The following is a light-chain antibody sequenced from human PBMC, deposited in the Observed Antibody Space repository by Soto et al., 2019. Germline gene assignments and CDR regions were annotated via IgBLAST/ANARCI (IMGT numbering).Light chain of an antibody. CDR1: QSISSW. CDR3: QQYNSYWT. CDR2: DAS. J-gene: IGKJ1*01. Sequence: DIQMTQSHSTLSSSVGDRVTITVRASQSISSWLAWYQQKPGKAPKLLIYDASSLESGVPSRFSGSGSGTESTLTISSLQPDDFATYYCQQYNSYWTFGQGTKVDIK. V-gene: IGKV1-5*01.